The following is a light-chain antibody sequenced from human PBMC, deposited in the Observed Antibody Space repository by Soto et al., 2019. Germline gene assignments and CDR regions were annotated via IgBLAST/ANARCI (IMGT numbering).Light chain of an antibody. CDR1: SYNIGSNP. Sequence: QSVLTQPHSASATPGQRVTLSCSGGSYNIGSNPVSWYQQLPGTPPTPLTYSDNQRPSVVPDRISGSRSGTSASLAISGLQSEDEAEYYCAAWDDSLRGRVFGEGTKLTV. CDR2: SDN. V-gene: IGLV1-44*01. CDR3: AAWDDSLRGRV. J-gene: IGLJ2*01.